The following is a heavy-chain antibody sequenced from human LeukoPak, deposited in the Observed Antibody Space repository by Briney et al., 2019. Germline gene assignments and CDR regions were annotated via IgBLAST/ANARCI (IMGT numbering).Heavy chain of an antibody. CDR3: ARLYCRDGSCHSGLGSADY. CDR1: GGSISSSSYY. D-gene: IGHD2-15*01. J-gene: IGHJ4*02. Sequence: SETLSLACTVSGGSISSSSYYWGWIRQPPGMGLECIGCIYYSGSTYYNPSLKSRITISVDTSKNQFSLKLSSVTAADTAVYYCARLYCRDGSCHSGLGSADYWGQGTLVTVSS. CDR2: IYYSGST. V-gene: IGHV4-39*01.